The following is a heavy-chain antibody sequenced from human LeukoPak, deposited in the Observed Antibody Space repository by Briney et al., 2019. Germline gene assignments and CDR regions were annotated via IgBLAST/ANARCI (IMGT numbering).Heavy chain of an antibody. CDR1: GFSFSSYG. CDR2: ISYDGNKE. V-gene: IGHV3-30*03. Sequence: GRSLRLSCAASGFSFSSYGMHWVRQAPGKGLEWVAVISYDGNKEYYVDSVKGRFTISRDNSKNMLYLQMDSLRAEDTAVCHCARERATSTSTWSFDYWGQGTLVTVSS. D-gene: IGHD2-2*01. J-gene: IGHJ4*02. CDR3: ARERATSTSTWSFDY.